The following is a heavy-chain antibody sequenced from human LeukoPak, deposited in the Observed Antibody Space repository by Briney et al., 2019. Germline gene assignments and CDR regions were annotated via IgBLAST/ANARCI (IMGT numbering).Heavy chain of an antibody. V-gene: IGHV3-53*04. CDR1: GFTVSSNY. D-gene: IGHD6-19*01. CDR2: IYSGGST. Sequence: PGGSLRLSCAASGFTVSSNYMSWVRQAPGKGLEWVSVIYSGGSTYYADSVKGRFTISRHNSKNALYLQMNSLRAEDTAVYYCASSGWFSYFDYWGQGTLVTVSS. CDR3: ASSGWFSYFDY. J-gene: IGHJ4*02.